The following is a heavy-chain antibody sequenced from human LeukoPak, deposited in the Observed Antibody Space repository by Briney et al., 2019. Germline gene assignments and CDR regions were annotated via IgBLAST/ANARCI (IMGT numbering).Heavy chain of an antibody. D-gene: IGHD1-26*01. J-gene: IGHJ4*02. CDR1: GFTVSSNY. Sequence: TGGSLRLSCAASGFTVSSNYMSWVRQAPGKGLEWVSVIYSGGSTYYADSVKGRFTISRDNSKNTLYVQMNSLRAEDTAVYYCAKDLYNGQRIVGAVSPDYWGQGTLVTVSS. CDR2: IYSGGST. V-gene: IGHV3-53*01. CDR3: AKDLYNGQRIVGAVSPDY.